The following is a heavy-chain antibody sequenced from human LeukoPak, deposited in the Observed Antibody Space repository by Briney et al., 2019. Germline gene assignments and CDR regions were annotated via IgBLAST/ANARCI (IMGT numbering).Heavy chain of an antibody. Sequence: GGSLRLSCAASGFTFSSYSMNWVRQAPGKGLEWVSYISSSSSTIYYADSVKGRFTISRDNAKNSLYLQMNSLRAEDTAVYYCASVRLRDYYYGMDVWGQGTTVTVSS. CDR2: ISSSSSTI. D-gene: IGHD5-12*01. CDR1: GFTFSSYS. V-gene: IGHV3-48*04. CDR3: ASVRLRDYYYGMDV. J-gene: IGHJ6*02.